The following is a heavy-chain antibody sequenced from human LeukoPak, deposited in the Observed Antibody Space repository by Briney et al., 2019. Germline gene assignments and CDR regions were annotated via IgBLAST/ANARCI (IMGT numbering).Heavy chain of an antibody. CDR3: ARGGVSRTHDY. CDR2: INGDGSET. Sequence: GGSLRLSCAASGFTFSGFRMHWVRQAPGKGLVWVSHINGDGSETSYADSVKGRFTISRDNAKNTLYLQMNSLRAEDTAVYYCARGGVSRTHDYWGQGTLVTVSS. V-gene: IGHV3-74*01. D-gene: IGHD3-3*01. CDR1: GFTFSGFR. J-gene: IGHJ4*02.